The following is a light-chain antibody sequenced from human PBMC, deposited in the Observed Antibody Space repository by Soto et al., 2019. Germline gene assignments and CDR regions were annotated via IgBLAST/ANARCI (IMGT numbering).Light chain of an antibody. CDR1: QSINSKY. J-gene: IGKJ1*01. CDR2: GAS. V-gene: IGKV3-20*01. Sequence: IVLTQSPGTLSLSPGERATLSCRASQSINSKYLAWYQQRPGQTPRLLIYGASSRATGIPDRFGGSGSGTDFALTISRLEPEDVAVYYCQHYGGSLWTFGQGTKVDIK. CDR3: QHYGGSLWT.